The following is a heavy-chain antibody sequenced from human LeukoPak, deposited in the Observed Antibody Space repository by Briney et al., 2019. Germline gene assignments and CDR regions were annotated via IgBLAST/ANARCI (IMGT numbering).Heavy chain of an antibody. D-gene: IGHD6-19*01. CDR2: ISSSSSYI. CDR1: GSTFSSYS. V-gene: IGHV3-21*01. CDR3: ARGRSGWYYFDY. Sequence: GGSLRLSCAASGSTFSSYSMNWVRQAPGKGLEWVSSISSSSSYIYYADSVKGRFTISRDNAKNSLYLQMNSLRAEDTAVYYCARGRSGWYYFDYWGQGTLVTVSS. J-gene: IGHJ4*02.